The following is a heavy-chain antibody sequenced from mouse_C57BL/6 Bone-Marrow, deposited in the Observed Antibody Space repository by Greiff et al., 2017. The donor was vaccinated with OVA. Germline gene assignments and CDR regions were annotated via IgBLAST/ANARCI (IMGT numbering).Heavy chain of an antibody. D-gene: IGHD1-1*01. Sequence: QVQLQQPGAELVKPGASVKLSCKASGYTFTSYWMHWVKQRPGQGLEWIGMIHPNSGSTNYNEKFKSKATLTVDKSSSTAYMQLSSLTSEDSAVYHCARLYYGSRKYYAMDYWGQGTSVTVSS. V-gene: IGHV1-64*01. J-gene: IGHJ4*01. CDR3: ARLYYGSRKYYAMDY. CDR1: GYTFTSYW. CDR2: IHPNSGST.